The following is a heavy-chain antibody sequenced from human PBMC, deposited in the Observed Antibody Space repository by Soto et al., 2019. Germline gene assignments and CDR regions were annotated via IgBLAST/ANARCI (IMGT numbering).Heavy chain of an antibody. D-gene: IGHD1-26*01. CDR3: VRGNSGSYGRLLWFDP. Sequence: QVQLQESGPGLVTPSQTLSLTCAVSGGSISSGNNYWTWIRQPPVKGLEWIGYIYYSGSTSYNPSLKRRAAISVDTSKNQLSLKLSSVTAADTAVYYCVRGNSGSYGRLLWFDPWWQGTLVTVSS. V-gene: IGHV4-30-4*01. CDR2: IYYSGST. J-gene: IGHJ5*02. CDR1: GGSISSGNNY.